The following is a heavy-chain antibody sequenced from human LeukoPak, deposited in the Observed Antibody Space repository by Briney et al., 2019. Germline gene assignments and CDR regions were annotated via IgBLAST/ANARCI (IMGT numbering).Heavy chain of an antibody. V-gene: IGHV3-48*01. J-gene: IGHJ4*02. CDR3: ARALRIYYYFDY. CDR1: GFTFRSYS. CDR2: ISSSSSAI. D-gene: IGHD1-26*01. Sequence: SGGSLRLSCVASGFTFRSYSMNWVRQAPGKGLEWVSYISSSSSAIYYADSVKGRFTISRDNSKNTLYLQMNSLRAEDTAVYYCARALRIYYYFDYWGQGTLVTVSS.